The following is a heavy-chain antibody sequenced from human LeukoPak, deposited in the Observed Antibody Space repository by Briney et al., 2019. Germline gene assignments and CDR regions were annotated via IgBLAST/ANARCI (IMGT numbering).Heavy chain of an antibody. D-gene: IGHD2-8*01. V-gene: IGHV4-59*08. CDR1: GASISSYY. Sequence: SETLSLTCTVSGASISSYYWSWIRQPPGKGLEWIGYIFYSGTTKYNPSLKSRVTISVDTSRNQFSLKLSSVTAADTAVYYCAIGVPAHYYHDMDVWGQGTTVTVSS. CDR2: IFYSGTT. CDR3: AIGVPAHYYHDMDV. J-gene: IGHJ6*02.